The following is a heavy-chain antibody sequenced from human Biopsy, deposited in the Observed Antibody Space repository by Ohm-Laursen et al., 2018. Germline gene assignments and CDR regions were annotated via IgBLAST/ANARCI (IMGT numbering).Heavy chain of an antibody. CDR3: GSIFHTKNERRPFDM. Sequence: SDTLSLTCPVSGVSIRGYYWIWVPPATGRGLEWIGRGYVGGSNNYNPSLGSRVSLSVDTSKNQFSLMLSGVTAADTAVYYCGSIFHTKNERRPFDMWGQGTMVAVSA. J-gene: IGHJ3*02. V-gene: IGHV4-4*07. D-gene: IGHD2-21*01. CDR1: GVSIRGYY. CDR2: GYVGGSN.